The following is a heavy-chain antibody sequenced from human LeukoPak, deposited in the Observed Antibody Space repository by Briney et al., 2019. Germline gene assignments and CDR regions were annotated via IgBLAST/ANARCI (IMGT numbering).Heavy chain of an antibody. D-gene: IGHD6-19*01. J-gene: IGHJ4*02. V-gene: IGHV3-48*03. Sequence: GGSLRLSCIASGFAFSSYEMNWVRQAPGKGLEWVSYISSSGSIKHYADSVKGRFTISRDNAKNSLYLQINSLRAEDTAVYYCARARYTSGWETLDYWGQGTLVTVSS. CDR3: ARARYTSGWETLDY. CDR1: GFAFSSYE. CDR2: ISSSGSIK.